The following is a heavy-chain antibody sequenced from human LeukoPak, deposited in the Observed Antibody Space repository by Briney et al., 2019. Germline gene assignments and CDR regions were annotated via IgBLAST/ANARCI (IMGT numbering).Heavy chain of an antibody. J-gene: IGHJ4*02. CDR1: GGTFSSYA. Sequence: ASVKVSCKASGGTFSSYAISWVRQAPGQGLEWMGGIIPIFGTANYAQKFQGRVTITTDESTSTAYMELSSLRSEDTAVYYCARDGEMATNFDYWGQGTLVTVSS. D-gene: IGHD5-24*01. CDR2: IIPIFGTA. CDR3: ARDGEMATNFDY. V-gene: IGHV1-69*05.